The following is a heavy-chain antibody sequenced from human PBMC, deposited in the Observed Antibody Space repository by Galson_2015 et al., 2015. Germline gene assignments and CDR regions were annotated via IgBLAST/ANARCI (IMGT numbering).Heavy chain of an antibody. CDR2: MNPNSGNT. CDR3: ARGEGTDYYYYYMDV. CDR1: GYAFTSYD. D-gene: IGHD1-1*01. Sequence: SVKVSCKASGYAFTSYDINWVRRATGQGLEWMGWMNPNSGNTGYAQKFQGRVTMTRDTSISTAYMELSSLRSEDTAVYYCARGEGTDYYYYYMDVWGKGTTVTVSS. J-gene: IGHJ6*03. V-gene: IGHV1-8*01.